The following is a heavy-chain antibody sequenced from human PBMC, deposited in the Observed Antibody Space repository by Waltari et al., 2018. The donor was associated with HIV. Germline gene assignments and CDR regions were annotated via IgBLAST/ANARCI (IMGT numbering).Heavy chain of an antibody. J-gene: IGHJ4*02. D-gene: IGHD1-26*01. CDR2: ISSNGGST. CDR1: GFTFSSYA. V-gene: IGHV3-64D*06. CDR3: VKGTLRFGSYLYYFDY. Sequence: EVQLVESGRGLVQPGGSLSLSCSASGFTFSSYAMHWVRQAPGKGLEYVSAISSNGGSTYYADSVKGRFTISRDNSKNTLYLQMSSLRAEDTAVYYCVKGTLRFGSYLYYFDYWGQGTLVTVSS.